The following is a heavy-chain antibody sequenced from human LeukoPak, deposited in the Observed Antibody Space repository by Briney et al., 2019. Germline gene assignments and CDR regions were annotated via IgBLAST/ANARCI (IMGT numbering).Heavy chain of an antibody. J-gene: IGHJ4*02. CDR3: ARRPKQPGFWSGYVDY. CDR1: GGSIRSSGHN. D-gene: IGHD3-3*01. Sequence: PSETLSLTCTVSGGSIRSSGHNRDWIRQPPGKGLEYIGSIFYSGNTYYNPSLKSRVTISVDTSKNQFSLKLSSVTAADTAVYYCARRPKQPGFWSGYVDYWGQGTLVTVSS. V-gene: IGHV4-39*01. CDR2: IFYSGNT.